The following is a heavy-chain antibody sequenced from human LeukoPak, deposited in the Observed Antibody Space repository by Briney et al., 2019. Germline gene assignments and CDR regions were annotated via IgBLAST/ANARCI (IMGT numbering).Heavy chain of an antibody. J-gene: IGHJ3*02. CDR1: EFTVRSYH. CDR2: IDSGGST. D-gene: IGHD1-26*01. Sequence: GGSLRLSCAASEFTVRSYHMSWVRQAPGKGLEWVSVIDSGGSTYYAESVKGRFTISRDNSKNTLYLQMNSLRAEDTAVYYCARGGSYLSAFDIWGQGTMVTVSS. V-gene: IGHV3-53*01. CDR3: ARGGSYLSAFDI.